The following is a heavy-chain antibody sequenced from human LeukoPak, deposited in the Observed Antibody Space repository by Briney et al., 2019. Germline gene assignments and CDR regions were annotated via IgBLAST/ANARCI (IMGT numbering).Heavy chain of an antibody. D-gene: IGHD3-10*01. CDR2: ISGYDGNT. CDR3: ARESHVTREDY. CDR1: GYTFTSYG. J-gene: IGHJ4*02. Sequence: GASVKVSCKASGYTFTSYGISWVRQAPGQGLEWMGWISGYDGNTDYAHKFQGRLTMTTDTSTSTAYMELRSLRPDDTAVYYCARESHVTREDYWGRGTLVTVSS. V-gene: IGHV1-18*01.